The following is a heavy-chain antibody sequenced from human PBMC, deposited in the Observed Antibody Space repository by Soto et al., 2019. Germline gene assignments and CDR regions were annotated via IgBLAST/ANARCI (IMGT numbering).Heavy chain of an antibody. CDR1: GIMSSGYG. Sequence: QEQVVQSGPAMKEPGSSVKVSCRASGIMSSGYGFSWVRQAPGQGLEWVGRINPILDSTHYAQNLQGRVSITVDKSTDTAYLEVTSLRFEDTAIYFCATMRRARLDSWGRGTVVTVSS. V-gene: IGHV1-69*09. CDR2: INPILDST. J-gene: IGHJ4*02. CDR3: ATMRRARLDS.